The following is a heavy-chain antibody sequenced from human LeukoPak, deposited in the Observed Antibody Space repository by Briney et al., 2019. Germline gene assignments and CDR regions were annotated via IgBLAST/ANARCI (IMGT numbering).Heavy chain of an antibody. D-gene: IGHD4/OR15-4a*01. J-gene: IGHJ3*02. CDR1: GFTFSSYG. Sequence: PGRSLRLSCAASGFTFSSYGMHWVRQAPGKGLEWVAVIWYDGSKKYYGDSVKGRFTISRDNSKNTLYLQMSSLRAEDTAVYYCAREANSHDGFDIWGRGTMVTVSS. CDR2: IWYDGSKK. V-gene: IGHV3-33*01. CDR3: AREANSHDGFDI.